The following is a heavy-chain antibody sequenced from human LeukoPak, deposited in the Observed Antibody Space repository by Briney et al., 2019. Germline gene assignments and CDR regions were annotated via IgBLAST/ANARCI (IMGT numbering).Heavy chain of an antibody. D-gene: IGHD2-2*01. CDR1: GYTFTSYG. V-gene: IGHV1-18*01. CDR2: ISAYNGNT. Sequence: GASVKVSCKASGYTFTSYGISWVRQAPGQGLEWMGWISAYNGNTNYAQKFQGRVTMTRDTSISTAYMELSRLRSDDTAVYYCARALLQYQLLPIDYWGQGTLVTVSS. J-gene: IGHJ4*02. CDR3: ARALLQYQLLPIDY.